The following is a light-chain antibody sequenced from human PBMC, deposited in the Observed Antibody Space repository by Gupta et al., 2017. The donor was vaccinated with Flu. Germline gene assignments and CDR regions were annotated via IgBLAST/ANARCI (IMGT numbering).Light chain of an antibody. J-gene: IGKJ2*01. CDR3: QQSYSSPYT. CDR1: QNISSY. CDR2: AAF. V-gene: IGKV1-39*01. Sequence: GDRVTITCRASQNISSYLNWYQQKPGKAPKLLIYAAFSLQSGVPLRFSGSGSGTDFTLTISSLQPEDFATYYCQQSYSSPYTFGQGTKLEIK.